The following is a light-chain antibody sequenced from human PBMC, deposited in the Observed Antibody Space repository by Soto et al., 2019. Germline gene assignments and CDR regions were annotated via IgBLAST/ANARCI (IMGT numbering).Light chain of an antibody. J-gene: IGLJ2*01. V-gene: IGLV1-51*01. CDR2: DNN. Sequence: QPVLTQPPSVSAAPGQKVTISCSGSSSNIGNNYVSWYQQLPGTAPKLLIYDNNKRPSGIPDRFSGSKSGTSGTLDITGLQTGDEADYYCATWDHSLTGEVFGGGTKVTVL. CDR3: ATWDHSLTGEV. CDR1: SSNIGNNY.